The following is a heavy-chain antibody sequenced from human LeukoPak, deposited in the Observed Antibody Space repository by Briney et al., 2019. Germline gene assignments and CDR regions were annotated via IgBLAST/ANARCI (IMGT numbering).Heavy chain of an antibody. Sequence: GGSLRLSCAASGFTFSSSGMHWVRQAPGKGLEWVAVISYDGSNKYYADSVKGRFTFSRDNSKNTLYLQMNSLRAEDTAVYYCAKGRMTGTPFDYWGQGTLVTVSS. V-gene: IGHV3-30*18. J-gene: IGHJ4*02. CDR2: ISYDGSNK. D-gene: IGHD1-1*01. CDR1: GFTFSSSG. CDR3: AKGRMTGTPFDY.